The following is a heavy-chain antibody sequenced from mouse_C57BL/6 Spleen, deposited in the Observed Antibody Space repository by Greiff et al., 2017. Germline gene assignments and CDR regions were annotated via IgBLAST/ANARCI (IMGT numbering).Heavy chain of an antibody. D-gene: IGHD4-1*01. Sequence: QVQLQQPGAELVRPGSSVKLSCKASGYTFTSYWMDWVKQRPGQGLEWIGNIYPSDSETHYNQKFQDKATLTVDKSSSTSYMQLSSLASEDCAVYYCERVTGTKGGYFDYWGQGTTLTVSS. CDR2: IYPSDSET. CDR1: GYTFTSYW. V-gene: IGHV1-61*01. CDR3: ERVTGTKGGYFDY. J-gene: IGHJ2*01.